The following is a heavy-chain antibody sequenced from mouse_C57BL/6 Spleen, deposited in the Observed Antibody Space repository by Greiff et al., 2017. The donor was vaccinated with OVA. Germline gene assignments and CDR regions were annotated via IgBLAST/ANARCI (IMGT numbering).Heavy chain of an antibody. J-gene: IGHJ4*01. CDR3: TRGHYGSSYDAMDY. D-gene: IGHD1-1*01. CDR2: IDPETGGT. V-gene: IGHV1-15*01. Sequence: VQLQQSGAELVRPGASVTLSCKASGYTFTDYEMHWVKQTPVHGLEWIGAIDPETGGTAYNQKFKGKAILTADKSSSTAYMELRSLTSEDSAVYYWTRGHYGSSYDAMDYWGQGTSVTVSS. CDR1: GYTFTDYE.